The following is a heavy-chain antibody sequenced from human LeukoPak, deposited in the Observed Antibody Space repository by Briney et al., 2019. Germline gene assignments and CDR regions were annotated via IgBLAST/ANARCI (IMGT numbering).Heavy chain of an antibody. Sequence: PSQTLSLTCTVSGGSISSGSYYWGWIRQPPGKGLECIGRIHTTGSTNYSPSLKSRVTISIDTSKNQFSLNVSSVTAADTAVYYCARDTFGLNAFDIWGQGTMVTVSS. D-gene: IGHD3-10*01. CDR2: IHTTGST. V-gene: IGHV4-61*02. CDR3: ARDTFGLNAFDI. CDR1: GGSISSGSYY. J-gene: IGHJ3*02.